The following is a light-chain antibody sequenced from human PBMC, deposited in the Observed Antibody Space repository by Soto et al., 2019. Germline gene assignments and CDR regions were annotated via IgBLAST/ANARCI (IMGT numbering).Light chain of an antibody. V-gene: IGKV1-6*01. J-gene: IGKJ1*01. CDR1: QAIRTA. Sequence: AIQLTQSPSSLSASVGDRVTITCRASQAIRTALGWYQQKPGKVPQLLIYAASTLQSGVPPRFDDSGSGTDFTLTISSLQPEDCETYYCLLDFRYCWAFGQGTKVDIK. CDR3: LLDFRYCWA. CDR2: AAS.